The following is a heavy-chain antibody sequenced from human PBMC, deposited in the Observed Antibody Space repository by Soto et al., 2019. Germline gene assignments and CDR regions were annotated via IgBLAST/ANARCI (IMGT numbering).Heavy chain of an antibody. Sequence: QVQLVQSGAEVKKPGSSVKVSCKPSGNTLNTDTITWLRQAPGQGLEWMGRIFPVIGVGTYAQKFQDRVTLTADTSTTTVYMEVTSRTYEYTATYYCALGRTCINGYYWACGQGTQVTV. CDR3: ALGRTCINGYYWA. CDR1: GNTLNTDT. V-gene: IGHV1-69*02. CDR2: IFPVIGVG. J-gene: IGHJ5*02. D-gene: IGHD3-22*01.